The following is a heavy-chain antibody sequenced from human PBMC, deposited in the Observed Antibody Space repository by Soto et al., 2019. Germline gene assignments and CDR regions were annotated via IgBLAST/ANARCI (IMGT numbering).Heavy chain of an antibody. CDR1: GGSISNTNHY. Sequence: QVQLQESGPGLVRPSETLSLACTVSGGSISNTNHYWGWVRQPPGKGPEWIGDIYYSGMTRYNPSLRGRVTISVDTSKHQFSLKLSSVTAADTAVYYCARHGYYYDSTGYYYFVWGQGTLVTVSP. D-gene: IGHD3-22*01. CDR2: IYYSGMT. CDR3: ARHGYYYDSTGYYYFV. J-gene: IGHJ4*02. V-gene: IGHV4-39*01.